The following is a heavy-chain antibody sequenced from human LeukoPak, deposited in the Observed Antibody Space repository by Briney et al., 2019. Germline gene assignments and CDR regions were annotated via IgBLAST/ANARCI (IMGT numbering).Heavy chain of an antibody. V-gene: IGHV3-9*03. CDR1: GFTFDDYA. D-gene: IGHD6-19*01. Sequence: GGSLRLSCAASGFTFDDYAMHWVRQAPGKGLEWVSGISWNSGSMGYADSVKGRFTISRDNAKNSLFLQMYSLRAEDMALYYCAKAAVAGTGFDSWGQGTLVTVSS. J-gene: IGHJ4*02. CDR2: ISWNSGSM. CDR3: AKAAVAGTGFDS.